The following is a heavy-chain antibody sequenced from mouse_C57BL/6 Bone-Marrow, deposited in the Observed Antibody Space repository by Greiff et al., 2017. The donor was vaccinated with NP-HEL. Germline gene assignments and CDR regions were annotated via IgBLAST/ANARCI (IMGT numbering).Heavy chain of an antibody. CDR2: IHPSDSDT. V-gene: IGHV1-74*01. Sequence: QVQLQQPGAELVKPGASVKVSCKASGYTFTSYWMHWVKQRPGQGLEWIGRIHPSDSDTNYNQKFKGKATLTVDKSSSTAYMQLSSLTSEDSAVYYCAIHYSNYGKFAYWGQGTLVTVSA. CDR1: GYTFTSYW. CDR3: AIHYSNYGKFAY. D-gene: IGHD2-5*01. J-gene: IGHJ3*01.